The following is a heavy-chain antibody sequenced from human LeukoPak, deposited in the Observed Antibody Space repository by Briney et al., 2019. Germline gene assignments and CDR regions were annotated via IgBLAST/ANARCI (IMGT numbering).Heavy chain of an antibody. D-gene: IGHD3-9*01. CDR2: INGDGRNI. Sequence: PGGSLRLSCVASGFTFSSYWMHWVRQDPRKGLVWVSRINGDGRNINYADSVRGRFTISRDNAKNTLYLQMNTLRVEDTAVYYGTRDLMDYDASTGLHHYYMDVWGQATTVTVSS. V-gene: IGHV3-74*01. CDR1: GFTFSSYW. J-gene: IGHJ6*02. CDR3: TRDLMDYDASTGLHHYYMDV.